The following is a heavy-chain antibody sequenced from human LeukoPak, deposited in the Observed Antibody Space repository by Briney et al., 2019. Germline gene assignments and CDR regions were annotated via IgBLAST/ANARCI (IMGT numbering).Heavy chain of an antibody. J-gene: IGHJ4*02. CDR2: INTDGRTT. V-gene: IGHV3-74*01. D-gene: IGHD3-22*01. CDR3: VKGSEAYCDSKSDY. CDR1: GFTFSSYW. Sequence: TGGSLRLSCAASGFTFSSYWMYWVRQAPGKGLVWVSRINTDGRTTNYADSVKGRFTISRDNAKNTLYLQMSSLRAEDTAVYYCVKGSEAYCDSKSDYWGQGTLVTVSS.